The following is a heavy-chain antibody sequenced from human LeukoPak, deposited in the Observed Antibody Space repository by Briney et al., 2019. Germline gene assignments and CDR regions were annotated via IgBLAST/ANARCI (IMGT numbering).Heavy chain of an antibody. J-gene: IGHJ4*02. V-gene: IGHV1-18*01. CDR3: GRDWDWHVQF. D-gene: IGHD1-26*01. CDR2: IGVFNGNR. Sequence: ASVKVSCKTSGYTFSRYGFSWVRQAPGQGLEWIGWIGVFNGNRNYAKSVQGRITLTADTSTNTTYMELRSLTSDDAAVYFCGRDWDWHVQFWGQGTLITVSS. CDR1: GYTFSRYG.